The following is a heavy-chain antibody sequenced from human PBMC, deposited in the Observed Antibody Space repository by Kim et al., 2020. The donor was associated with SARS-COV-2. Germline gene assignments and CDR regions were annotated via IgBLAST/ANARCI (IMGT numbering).Heavy chain of an antibody. J-gene: IGHJ4*02. CDR3: ARRGVATGFDY. Sequence: TPYADSRKGRFTNSRDNSKNTLFLQMNSLRAEDTAVYYCARRGVATGFDYWGQGTLVIVSS. CDR2: T. D-gene: IGHD3-10*01. V-gene: IGHV3-23*01.